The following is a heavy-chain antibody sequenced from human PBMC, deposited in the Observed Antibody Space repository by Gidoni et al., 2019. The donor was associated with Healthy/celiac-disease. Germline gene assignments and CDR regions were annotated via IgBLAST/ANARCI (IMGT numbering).Heavy chain of an antibody. CDR2: ISSSSSTI. J-gene: IGHJ4*02. CDR3: ARDEDGLGY. Sequence: EVQLVASGGGLVQPGGSLRLSCAASGFTFSSYSMNWVRQAPGKGLEWVSYISSSSSTIYYADSVKGRFTISRDNAKNSLYLQMNSLRAEDTAVYYCARDEDGLGYWGQGTLVTVSS. V-gene: IGHV3-48*01. CDR1: GFTFSSYS.